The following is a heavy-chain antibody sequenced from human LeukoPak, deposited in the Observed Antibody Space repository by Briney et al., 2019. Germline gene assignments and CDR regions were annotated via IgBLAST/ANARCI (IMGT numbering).Heavy chain of an antibody. CDR1: GGSISSSSYY. J-gene: IGHJ4*02. V-gene: IGHV4-39*07. Sequence: SETLSLTCTVSGGSISSSSYYWGWIRQPPGKGLEWIGSIYYSGSTYYNPSLKSRVTISVDTSKNQFSLKLSSVTAADTAVYYCARGYYYDSSRFDYWGQGTLVTVSS. CDR3: ARGYYYDSSRFDY. CDR2: IYYSGST. D-gene: IGHD3-22*01.